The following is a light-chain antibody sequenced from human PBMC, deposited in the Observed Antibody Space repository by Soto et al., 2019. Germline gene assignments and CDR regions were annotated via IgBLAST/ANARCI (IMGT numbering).Light chain of an antibody. CDR2: GAS. J-gene: IGKJ1*01. CDR1: QSVSNDF. CDR3: QQYNNWPPWT. V-gene: IGKV3-15*01. Sequence: EIVLTQSPGILSLSPGERATLSCRASQSVSNDFLAWYQQKPGQAPRLLIYGASTRATGIPARFSGSGSGTEFTLTISSLQSEDFAVYYCQQYNNWPPWTFGQGTKVEIK.